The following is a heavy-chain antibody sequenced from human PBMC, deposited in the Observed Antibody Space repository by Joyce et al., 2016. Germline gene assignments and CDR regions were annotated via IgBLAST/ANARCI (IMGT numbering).Heavy chain of an antibody. V-gene: IGHV1-69*01. CDR2: IIPIFGTA. CDR3: ARGSFCSGTSCYSVLFY. CDR1: GVTFSSYA. D-gene: IGHD2-15*01. J-gene: IGHJ4*02. Sequence: QVQLVQSGAEVKEPGSSVKVSCKASGVTFSSYAITWVRHAPGQGLEWMGWIIPIFGTANYARNFQGRVTITADESTSTAYMELSSLRSEDTAVYYCARGSFCSGTSCYSVLFYWGQGTLVTVSS.